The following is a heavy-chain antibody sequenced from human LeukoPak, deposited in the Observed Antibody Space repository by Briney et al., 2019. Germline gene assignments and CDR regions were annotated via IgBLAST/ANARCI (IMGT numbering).Heavy chain of an antibody. Sequence: GRSLRLSCAASGFTFSSYAMHWVRQAPGKGLEWVAVISYDGSNKYYADSVKGRFTISRDNSKNTLYLQMNSLRAEDTAVYYCASGQSRYFDWLLRFDYWGQGTLVTVSS. CDR2: ISYDGSNK. V-gene: IGHV3-30*04. CDR1: GFTFSSYA. J-gene: IGHJ4*02. CDR3: ASGQSRYFDWLLRFDY. D-gene: IGHD3-9*01.